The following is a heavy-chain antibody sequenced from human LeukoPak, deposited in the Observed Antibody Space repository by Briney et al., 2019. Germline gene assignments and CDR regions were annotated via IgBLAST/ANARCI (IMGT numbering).Heavy chain of an antibody. CDR2: IHSGRANT. CDR3: ATHTIPKSYYFDY. D-gene: IGHD2-2*01. CDR1: GFTSSSYA. J-gene: IGHJ4*02. V-gene: IGHV3-23*01. Sequence: PGGSLRLSCAASGFTSSSYAMSWVRQAPGKGLEWVSTIHSGRANTYYADSVKGRFTISRDDSKNTLYLQMNSLRAEDTAVYYCATHTIPKSYYFDYWGRGTLVTVSS.